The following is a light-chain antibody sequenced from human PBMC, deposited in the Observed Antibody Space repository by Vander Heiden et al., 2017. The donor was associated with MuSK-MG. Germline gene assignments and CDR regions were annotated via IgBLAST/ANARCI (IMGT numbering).Light chain of an antibody. CDR2: SAS. CDR3: LQHNSYPLT. V-gene: IGKV1-17*01. J-gene: IGKJ4*01. CDR1: QGIRNE. Sequence: RASQGIRNELDWLQQKPGKAPKRLIKSASTLESGVSSSFSGSGSGTEFTLTISGLQPEDFATYYCLQHNSYPLTFGGGTKVEF.